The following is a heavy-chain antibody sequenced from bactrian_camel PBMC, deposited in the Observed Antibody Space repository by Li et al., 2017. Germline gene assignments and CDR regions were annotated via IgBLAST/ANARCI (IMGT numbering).Heavy chain of an antibody. CDR3: ATPLGGQYWCG. V-gene: IGHV3-1*01. Sequence: VQLVESGGGLVQPGGSLRLSCAASGFTFDDYAMGWIRQAPGKGLEWVSTINRGGGITVYSDSVKGRFTITRDNAKNTVYLQMNSLKSDDTALYYCATPLGGQYWCGWGLGTQVTVS. J-gene: IGHJ4*01. CDR1: GFTFDDYA. D-gene: IGHD7*01. CDR2: INRGGGIT.